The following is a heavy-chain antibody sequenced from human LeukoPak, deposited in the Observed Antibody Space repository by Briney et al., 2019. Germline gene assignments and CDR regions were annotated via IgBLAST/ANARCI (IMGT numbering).Heavy chain of an antibody. CDR1: GFTFSSYA. V-gene: IGHV3-23*01. J-gene: IGHJ4*02. D-gene: IGHD6-6*01. Sequence: GGSLRLSCAASGFTFSSYAMSWVRQAPGKGLEWVSAISGSGGTTYYADSVKGRFTISRDNSKNTLYLQMNSLRDEDTAVYYCAKASPAARRIKPVDNWGQGALVTVSS. CDR3: AKASPAARRIKPVDN. CDR2: ISGSGGTT.